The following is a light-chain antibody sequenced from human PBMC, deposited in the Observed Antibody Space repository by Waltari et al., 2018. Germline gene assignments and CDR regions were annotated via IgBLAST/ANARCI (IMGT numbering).Light chain of an antibody. Sequence: SYELTQPSSVSVSPGQRARITCSGDVLAKKYARWFQQKPGQAPVLVIYKDTERPSGIPERISGSSSGTTVTLTISGAQVEDEADYYCYSAADSNLRVFGGGTRLTVL. CDR3: YSAADSNLRV. CDR1: VLAKKY. J-gene: IGLJ2*01. V-gene: IGLV3-27*01. CDR2: KDT.